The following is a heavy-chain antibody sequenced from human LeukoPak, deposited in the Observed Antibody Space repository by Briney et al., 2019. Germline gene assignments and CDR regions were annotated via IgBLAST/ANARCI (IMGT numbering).Heavy chain of an antibody. CDR3: ARAEDYYDSSGFLQGYFDY. J-gene: IGHJ4*02. CDR2: LYSSAST. D-gene: IGHD3-22*01. CDR1: GGSISRGNFY. Sequence: SETLSLTCSVSGGSISRGNFYWGWIRQSPGMGLEWIGSLYSSASTYYNPSLKSRVTISVDTSKNQFSLKLTSVTAADTAVYYCARAEDYYDSSGFLQGYFDYWGQGTLVTVSS. V-gene: IGHV4-39*07.